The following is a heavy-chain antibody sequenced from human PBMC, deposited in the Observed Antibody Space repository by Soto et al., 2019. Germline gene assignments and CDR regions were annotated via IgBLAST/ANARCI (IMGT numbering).Heavy chain of an antibody. Sequence: PSETLSLTCAVSGGSFTSNNWWTWVRQPPGQGLEWIGEIYRTGSTNYNPSLKSRVTISLDKSENQFSLKVTSLTAADTAVYYCASRVSGTCVDYWGQGTLVTVSS. D-gene: IGHD1-7*01. V-gene: IGHV4-4*02. CDR2: IYRTGST. CDR3: ASRVSGTCVDY. CDR1: GGSFTSNNW. J-gene: IGHJ4*02.